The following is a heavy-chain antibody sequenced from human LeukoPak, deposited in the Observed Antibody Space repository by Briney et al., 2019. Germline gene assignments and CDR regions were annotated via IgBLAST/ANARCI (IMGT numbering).Heavy chain of an antibody. CDR2: ISWNSGSI. V-gene: IGHV3-9*01. J-gene: IGHJ4*02. CDR1: GFTFDDYA. Sequence: GRSLILSCAASGFTFDDYAMHWVRQAPGKGLEWVSGISWNSGSIGYADSVKGRFTISRDNAKNSLYLQMNSLRAEDTALYYCAKDISSLGELSEGFDYWGQGTLVTVSS. D-gene: IGHD3-16*02. CDR3: AKDISSLGELSEGFDY.